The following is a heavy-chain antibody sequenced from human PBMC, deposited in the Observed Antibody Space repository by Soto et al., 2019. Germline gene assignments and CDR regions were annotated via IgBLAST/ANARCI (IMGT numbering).Heavy chain of an antibody. V-gene: IGHV3-23*01. J-gene: IGHJ5*02. CDR3: AKSKYDFWSGYGLTWFDP. Sequence: GGSLRLSCAASGFTFSGYAMSWVRQAPGKGLEWVSAISGSGGSTYYADSVKGRFTISRDNSKNTLYLQMNSLRAEDTAVYYCAKSKYDFWSGYGLTWFDPWGQGTLVTVSS. CDR2: ISGSGGST. D-gene: IGHD3-3*01. CDR1: GFTFSGYA.